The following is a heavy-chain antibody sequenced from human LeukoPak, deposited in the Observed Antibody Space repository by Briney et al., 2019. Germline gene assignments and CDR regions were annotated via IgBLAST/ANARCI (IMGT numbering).Heavy chain of an antibody. J-gene: IGHJ6*03. Sequence: ASVKVSCKASGYTFTGYHMHWVRQAPGQGLEWMGWINPNSGGTNYAQKFQGRVTMTRDTSISTAYMELSRLRSDDTAVYYCARNDGSSGPYYYYYYYMDVWGKGTTVTVSS. D-gene: IGHD6-13*01. CDR1: GYTFTGYH. V-gene: IGHV1-2*02. CDR2: INPNSGGT. CDR3: ARNDGSSGPYYYYYYYMDV.